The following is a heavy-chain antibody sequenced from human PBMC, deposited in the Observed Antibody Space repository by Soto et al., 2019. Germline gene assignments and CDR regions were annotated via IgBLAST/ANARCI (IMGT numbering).Heavy chain of an antibody. D-gene: IGHD5-18*01. CDR1: GFTFSSYG. CDR2: ISYDGSNK. J-gene: IGHJ4*02. CDR3: AKFPWVTIQLWQDVVDY. Sequence: GGSLRLSCAASGFTFSSYGMHWVRQAPGKGLEWVAVISYDGSNKYYADSVKGRFTISRDNSKNTLYLQMNSLRAEDTAVYYCAKFPWVTIQLWQDVVDYWGQGT. V-gene: IGHV3-30*18.